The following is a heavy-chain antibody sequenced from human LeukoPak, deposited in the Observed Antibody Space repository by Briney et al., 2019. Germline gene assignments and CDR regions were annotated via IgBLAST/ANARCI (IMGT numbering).Heavy chain of an antibody. D-gene: IGHD6-13*01. CDR1: GGSRSSYY. Sequence: SETLSLTCTVSGGSRSSYYWSWIRQPPGKGLEWIGYIYYSGSTNYNPSLKSRVTISVDTSKNQFSLKLSSVSAADTAVYYCARDRRIAAAGTNYYYYYYMDVWGKGTTVTVSS. V-gene: IGHV4-59*01. CDR2: IYYSGST. J-gene: IGHJ6*03. CDR3: ARDRRIAAAGTNYYYYYYMDV.